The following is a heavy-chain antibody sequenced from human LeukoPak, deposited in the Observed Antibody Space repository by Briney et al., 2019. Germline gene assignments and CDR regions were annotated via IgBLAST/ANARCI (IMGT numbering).Heavy chain of an antibody. Sequence: SETLSLTCTVSGYSISSGYYWGWIRQPPGKGLEWIGSIYHSGSTYYNPSLKSRVTISVDTSKNQFSLKLSSVTAADTAVYYCARDEVQYDILTGWYFDYWGQGTLVTVSS. V-gene: IGHV4-38-2*02. D-gene: IGHD3-9*01. J-gene: IGHJ4*02. CDR1: GYSISSGYY. CDR2: IYHSGST. CDR3: ARDEVQYDILTGWYFDY.